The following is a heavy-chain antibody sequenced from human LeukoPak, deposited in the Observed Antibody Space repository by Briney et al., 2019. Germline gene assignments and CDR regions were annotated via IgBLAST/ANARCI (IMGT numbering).Heavy chain of an antibody. CDR3: ARDVGIAATGASFDY. D-gene: IGHD6-25*01. J-gene: IGHJ4*02. Sequence: PSETLSLTCTVSGGSISSYYWSWIRQPAGKGLEWIGRIYTSGSTNCNPSLKSRVTMSVDTSKNQFSLKLSSVTAADTAVYYCARDVGIAATGASFDYWGQGTLVTVSS. V-gene: IGHV4-4*07. CDR1: GGSISSYY. CDR2: IYTSGST.